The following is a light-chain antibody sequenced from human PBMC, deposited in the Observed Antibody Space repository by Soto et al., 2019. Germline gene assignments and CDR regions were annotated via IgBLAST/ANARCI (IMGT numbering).Light chain of an antibody. CDR1: SSDVGGYHF. Sequence: QSALTQPASVSGSPGQSITISCTGASSDVGGYHFVSWYQQHPGKAPKLMISEVSKRPSGVSTRFSGTKSGNTASLTISGLQSEDEADSYCCSYAGSSTFLVFGGGTKLTVL. CDR3: CSYAGSSTFLV. J-gene: IGLJ2*01. CDR2: EVS. V-gene: IGLV2-23*02.